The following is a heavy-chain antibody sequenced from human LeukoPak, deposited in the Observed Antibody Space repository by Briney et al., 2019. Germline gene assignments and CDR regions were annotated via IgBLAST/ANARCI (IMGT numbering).Heavy chain of an antibody. CDR1: VYSFTSYW. CDR3: ARLSGYSSSWYYFDY. V-gene: IGHV5-51*01. CDR2: IYPGDSDT. D-gene: IGHD6-13*01. J-gene: IGHJ4*02. Sequence: GQSLTLSCKGSVYSFTSYWIGWVRQMPGKGLQWMGIIYPGDSDTRYSPSFQGQVTISADKSISTAYLQWSSLKASDTAMYYCARLSGYSSSWYYFDYWGQGTLVTVSS.